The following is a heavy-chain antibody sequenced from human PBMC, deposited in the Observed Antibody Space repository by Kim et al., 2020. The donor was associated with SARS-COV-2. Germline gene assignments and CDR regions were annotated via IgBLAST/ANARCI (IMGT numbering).Heavy chain of an antibody. CDR2: IHYSGST. Sequence: PSETLSLTCTVSVGSISNYYWSWIRQSPGKGLELIGYIHYSGSTNYNPSLKSRVTISVDTSKNQFSLKLSSVTAADTAVYYCARSGYSYGTGYYFDYWGQGTLVTVSS. J-gene: IGHJ4*02. D-gene: IGHD5-18*01. CDR3: ARSGYSYGTGYYFDY. CDR1: VGSISNYY. V-gene: IGHV4-59*01.